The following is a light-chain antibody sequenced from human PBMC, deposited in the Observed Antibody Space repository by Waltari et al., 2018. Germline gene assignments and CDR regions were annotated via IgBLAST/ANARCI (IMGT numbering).Light chain of an antibody. CDR3: CSYAGADTSVL. CDR1: SSDIGAFDF. CDR2: DVN. J-gene: IGLJ2*01. Sequence: QSALPQPRSVSGSPGQSVTLSCTGPSSDIGAFDFVSWYQQYPGQAPKLMIYDVNKRPPGVPDRFSASKSGNTASLTISGLLNEDEADYYCCSYAGADTSVLFGGGTTVTVL. V-gene: IGLV2-11*01.